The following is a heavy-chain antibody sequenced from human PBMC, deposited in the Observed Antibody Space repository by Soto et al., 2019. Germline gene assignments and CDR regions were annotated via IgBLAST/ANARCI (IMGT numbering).Heavy chain of an antibody. CDR3: ARGEIRKGFDWLLYDY. D-gene: IGHD3-9*01. CDR2: IYYSGST. CDR1: GGSISSGDYY. J-gene: IGHJ4*02. V-gene: IGHV4-30-4*01. Sequence: SETLSLTCTVSGGSISSGDYYWSWIRQPPGKGLEWIGYIYYSGSTYYNPSLKSRVTISVDTSKNQFSLKLSSVTAADTAVYYCARGEIRKGFDWLLYDYWGQGTLVTVSS.